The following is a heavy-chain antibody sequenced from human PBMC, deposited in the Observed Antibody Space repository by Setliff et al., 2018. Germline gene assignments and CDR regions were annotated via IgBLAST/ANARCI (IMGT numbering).Heavy chain of an antibody. CDR2: INPNSGDT. Sequence: ASVKVSCKASGNTFTGYYIHWLRQAPGQGLEWMGCINPNSGDTTFAQKFQGRVTITRDTSNSTNYMDLSRLTSDDTAVYYCARLALTGYDSSGYYYALEYYYYMDVWGKGTTVTVSS. CDR1: GNTFTGYY. J-gene: IGHJ6*03. V-gene: IGHV1-2*02. CDR3: ARLALTGYDSSGYYYALEYYYYMDV. D-gene: IGHD3-22*01.